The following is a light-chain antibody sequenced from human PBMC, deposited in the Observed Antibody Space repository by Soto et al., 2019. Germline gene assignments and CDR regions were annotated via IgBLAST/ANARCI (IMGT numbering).Light chain of an antibody. CDR3: MQTAQFPRT. V-gene: IGKV2-24*01. CDR2: RIS. Sequence: DIVMTQTPLSSPVTLGQPASISCRSSQSLVDSAGNTHLSWLQQRPGQPPRLLIYRISNRFSGGXDXXSGSGAGTDFTLKISRVEAEDVGLYYCMQTAQFPRTFGQGTKVEIK. J-gene: IGKJ1*01. CDR1: QSLVDSAGNTH.